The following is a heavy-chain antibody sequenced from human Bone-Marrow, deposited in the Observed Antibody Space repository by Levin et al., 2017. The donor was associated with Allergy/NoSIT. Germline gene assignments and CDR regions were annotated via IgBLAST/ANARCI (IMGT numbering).Heavy chain of an antibody. D-gene: IGHD2/OR15-2a*01. CDR3: ARDGSGTYFSI. Sequence: GESLKISCVASGFVFSAYGFHWVRQAPGKGLEWVAFIYYDGSETHYADSVEGRFTISRDSSKTTVYLQMDSLSGDDTATYYCARDGSGTYFSIWGQGTPVTVSS. J-gene: IGHJ4*02. CDR2: IYYDGSET. V-gene: IGHV3-33*01. CDR1: GFVFSAYG.